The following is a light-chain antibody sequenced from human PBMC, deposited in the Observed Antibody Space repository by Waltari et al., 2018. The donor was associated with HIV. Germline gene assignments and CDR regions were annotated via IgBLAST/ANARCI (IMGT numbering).Light chain of an antibody. CDR2: ANH. V-gene: IGLV1-44*01. CDR3: ATWDASLSGPV. CDR1: SPTTGRYN. J-gene: IGLJ2*01. Sequence: QSELTPPPSASGTPGQRVPTPCSGSSPTTGRYNVNWYHQPPGTAPNILIYANHQRPSGVPDRFSGSQSDTSASLAIGGLQSEDEADYYCATWDASLSGPVFGGGTKLTVL.